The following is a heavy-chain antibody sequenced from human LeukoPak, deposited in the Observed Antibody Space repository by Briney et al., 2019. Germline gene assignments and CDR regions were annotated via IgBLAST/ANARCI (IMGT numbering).Heavy chain of an antibody. J-gene: IGHJ4*02. Sequence: ASVKVSCKASGYTFTNYYMHWVRQAPGQGLEWMGWIDPNSGGTYYAQKFQGRVTITRNTSISTAYMELSSLRSEDTAVYYCARVGPSWRVDYWGQGTLVTVSS. V-gene: IGHV1-2*02. CDR3: ARVGPSWRVDY. D-gene: IGHD2-2*01. CDR1: GYTFTNYY. CDR2: IDPNSGGT.